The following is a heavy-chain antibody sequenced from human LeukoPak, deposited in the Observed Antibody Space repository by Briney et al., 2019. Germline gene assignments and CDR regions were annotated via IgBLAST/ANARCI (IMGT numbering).Heavy chain of an antibody. CDR2: IYYSGST. V-gene: IGHV4-39*01. J-gene: IGHJ3*02. D-gene: IGHD3-22*01. CDR1: GGSISSSSYY. CDR3: ARGGLYDSSGYYFQPDAFDI. Sequence: SETLSLTCTVSGGSISSSSYYWGWIRQPPGKGLEWIGSIYYSGSTYYNPSLKSRVTISVDTSKNQFSLKLSSVTAADTAVYYCARGGLYDSSGYYFQPDAFDIWGQGTMVTVSS.